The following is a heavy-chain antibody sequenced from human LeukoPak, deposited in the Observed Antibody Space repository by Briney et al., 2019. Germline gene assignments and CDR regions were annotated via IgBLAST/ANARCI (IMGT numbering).Heavy chain of an antibody. Sequence: SVKVSCKASGGTFSSYAISWVRQAPGQGLEWMGGIITIFGTANYAQKFQGRVTITADESTSTAYMELSSLRSEDTAVYYCARVRTYYYDSSGYYWVGLDYWGQGTLVTVSS. CDR1: GGTFSSYA. D-gene: IGHD3-22*01. V-gene: IGHV1-69*01. J-gene: IGHJ4*02. CDR2: IITIFGTA. CDR3: ARVRTYYYDSSGYYWVGLDY.